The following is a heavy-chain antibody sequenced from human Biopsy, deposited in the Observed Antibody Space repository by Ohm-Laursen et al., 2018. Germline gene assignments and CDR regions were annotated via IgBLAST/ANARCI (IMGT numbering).Heavy chain of an antibody. J-gene: IGHJ3*02. CDR2: INIDGSGT. CDR1: GFTFNSYW. Sequence: SLRLSCAASGFTFNSYWMHWVRQAPGKGLGWVSRINIDGSGTKYADSVKGRFTVSRDNAKNTLYLQMNSLTAEDTAIYYCTRAYRYGLEAFDMWGQGTMVTVSS. V-gene: IGHV3-74*03. D-gene: IGHD3-16*01. CDR3: TRAYRYGLEAFDM.